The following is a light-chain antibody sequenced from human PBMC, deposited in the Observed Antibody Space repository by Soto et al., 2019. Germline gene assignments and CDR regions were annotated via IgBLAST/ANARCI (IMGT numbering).Light chain of an antibody. CDR2: AAS. Sequence: DVQMTQSPSSLSASVGDRVTITCRASRDISSSLAWYQQKPGKVPKLLIYAASTLHAGVQSRFSGSGSGTFITLTINSLQPEDVATYYCQKDNSAPNTFGRGTRLEIK. CDR1: RDISSS. J-gene: IGKJ2*01. CDR3: QKDNSAPNT. V-gene: IGKV1-27*01.